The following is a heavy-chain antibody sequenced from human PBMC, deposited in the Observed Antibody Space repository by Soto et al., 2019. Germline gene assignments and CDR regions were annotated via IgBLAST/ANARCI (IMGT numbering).Heavy chain of an antibody. J-gene: IGHJ6*03. CDR1: GYTFTGYY. CDR2: INPNSGGT. Sequence: ASVKLSCKASGYTFTGYYMHWVRQAPGQGLEWMGWINPNSGGTNYAQKFQGWVTMTRDTSISTAYMELSRLRSDDTAVYYCARAGYSGYDRGYYYYMDVWGKGTTVTVSS. D-gene: IGHD5-12*01. CDR3: ARAGYSGYDRGYYYYMDV. V-gene: IGHV1-2*04.